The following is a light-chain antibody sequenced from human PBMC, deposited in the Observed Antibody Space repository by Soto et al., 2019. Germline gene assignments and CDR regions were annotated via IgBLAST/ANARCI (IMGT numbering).Light chain of an antibody. J-gene: IGKJ4*01. V-gene: IGKV3D-15*01. CDR2: GAS. CDR1: RSVSSN. Sequence: EIVMTQSPATLFVSAGERVTLSCRASRSVSSNLAWYQQKPGQAPRLLIYGASTRATGIPARFSGSGSGTDFTLTISSLQSEDFAVYYCQQYNNWPPLTFGGGTKVEIK. CDR3: QQYNNWPPLT.